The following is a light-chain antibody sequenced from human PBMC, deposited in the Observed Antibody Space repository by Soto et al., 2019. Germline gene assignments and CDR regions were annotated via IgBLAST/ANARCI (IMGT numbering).Light chain of an antibody. V-gene: IGKV1-9*01. CDR2: AAS. CDR3: QQLNSYHT. CDR1: QGISSY. Sequence: DIQLTQSPSSLSSSVGDRATITCRASQGISSYLAWYQQKPGKAPTLLIYAASTLQSGVPSRFSGSGSGTEFTLTISSLQPEDFATYYCQQLNSYHTFGGGTKVEIK. J-gene: IGKJ4*01.